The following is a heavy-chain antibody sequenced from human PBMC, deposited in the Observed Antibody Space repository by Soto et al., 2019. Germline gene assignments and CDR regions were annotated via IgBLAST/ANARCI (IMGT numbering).Heavy chain of an antibody. CDR1: GGTLTNYA. V-gene: IGHV1-69*13. J-gene: IGHJ6*02. Sequence: SVQVSCKAPGGTLTNYAISGVRQGNGQGLEWMAGIIPMIGTRNYAQRFQGRVTITADDSTSTAYMDLSSLTSDDTAVYFCARVQAGAYYHVYYGMDVWGQGTTVTVS. D-gene: IGHD3-16*01. CDR3: ARVQAGAYYHVYYGMDV. CDR2: IIPMIGTR.